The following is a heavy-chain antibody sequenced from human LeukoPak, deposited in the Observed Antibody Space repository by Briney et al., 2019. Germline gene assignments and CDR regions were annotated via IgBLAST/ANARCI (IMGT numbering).Heavy chain of an antibody. CDR1: GFTFSSYG. D-gene: IGHD3-22*01. CDR3: ARLRRFTGLLPGYYMDV. CDR2: ISYDGSNK. Sequence: GGSLRLSCAASGFTFSSYGMHWVRQAPGKGLEWVAVISYDGSNKYYADSVKGRFTISRDNSKNTLYLQMNSLRAEDTAVYYCARLRRFTGLLPGYYMDVWGKGTTVTVSS. J-gene: IGHJ6*03. V-gene: IGHV3-30*03.